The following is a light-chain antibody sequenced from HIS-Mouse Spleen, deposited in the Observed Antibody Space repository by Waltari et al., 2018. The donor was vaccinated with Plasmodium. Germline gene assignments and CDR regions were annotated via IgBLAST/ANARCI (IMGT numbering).Light chain of an antibody. J-gene: IGKJ2*01. V-gene: IGKV3-15*01. Sequence: EIVMTQSPATLSVSPGERATLSCRASQRVSSNLAWYQQKPGQAPRLLIYGASTRATGIHARFSGSGSGTEFTLTISSMQSEDFAVYYCQQYNNWPPYTFGQGTKLEIK. CDR1: QRVSSN. CDR3: QQYNNWPPYT. CDR2: GAS.